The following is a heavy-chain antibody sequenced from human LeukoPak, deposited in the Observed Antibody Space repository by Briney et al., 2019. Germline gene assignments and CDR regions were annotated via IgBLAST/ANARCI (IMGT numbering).Heavy chain of an antibody. D-gene: IGHD6-19*01. CDR1: GFTFSSYW. V-gene: IGHV3-7*01. Sequence: GGSLRLSCAAAGFTFSSYWMSWVRQAPGKGLEWVANIKQDGSEKYYVDSVKGRFTISRDNAKNSLYLQMNSLRAEDTAVYYCARDIVAGTVDYWGQGTLVTVSS. J-gene: IGHJ4*02. CDR2: IKQDGSEK. CDR3: ARDIVAGTVDY.